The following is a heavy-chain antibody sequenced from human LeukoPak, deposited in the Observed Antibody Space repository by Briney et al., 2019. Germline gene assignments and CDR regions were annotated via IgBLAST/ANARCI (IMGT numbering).Heavy chain of an antibody. Sequence: SETLSLTCTVSGGSISSYYWSWIRQPPGKGLEWIGYIYHSGSTNYNPSLKSRVTISVDTSKNQFSLKVSSVTAADTAVYYCARVGYSGYDFALGYWGQGTQVTVSS. CDR2: IYHSGST. D-gene: IGHD5-12*01. CDR1: GGSISSYY. V-gene: IGHV4-59*01. CDR3: ARVGYSGYDFALGY. J-gene: IGHJ4*02.